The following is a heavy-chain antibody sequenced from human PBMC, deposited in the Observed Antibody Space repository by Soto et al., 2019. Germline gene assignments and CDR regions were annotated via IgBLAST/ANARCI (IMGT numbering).Heavy chain of an antibody. CDR2: IFYSGST. V-gene: IGHV4-31*03. CDR1: GGSFSSGGYY. Sequence: QVQLQESGPGLVKPSQTLSLTCTVSGGSFSSGGYYWSWIRQHPGKGLEYIGYIFYSGSTYHNPSLKSRVTXXVXTXXNQFSLKLSSVTAADTAVYYCARQYSSGWYGYFDYWGQGTLVTVSS. CDR3: ARQYSSGWYGYFDY. J-gene: IGHJ4*02. D-gene: IGHD6-19*01.